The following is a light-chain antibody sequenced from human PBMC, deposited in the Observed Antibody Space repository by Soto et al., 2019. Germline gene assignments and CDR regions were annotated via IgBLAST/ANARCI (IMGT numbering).Light chain of an antibody. CDR3: QQYKDSMWT. J-gene: IGKJ1*01. CDR1: QTVERW. CDR2: DVS. Sequence: DIQMTQSPSTLSASVGDRVTITCRASQTVERWLAWYQQKPGKAPNLLISDVSSLESGVPSRFSGSGSAKEFTLTISGLQPDDFATYYCQQYKDSMWTFGQGTKVESK. V-gene: IGKV1-5*01.